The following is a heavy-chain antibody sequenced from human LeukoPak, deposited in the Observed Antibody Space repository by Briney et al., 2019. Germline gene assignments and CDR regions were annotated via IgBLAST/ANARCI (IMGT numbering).Heavy chain of an antibody. V-gene: IGHV3-48*04. CDR1: GFTFSSYS. CDR3: ARESRGQWLPPDY. CDR2: ISSSSSTI. Sequence: GGSLRLSCAASGFTFSSYSMNWVRQAPGKGLEWVSSISSSSSTIYYADSVKGRFTISRDNAKNSLYLQMNSLRAEDTAVYYCARESRGQWLPPDYWGQGTLVTVSS. D-gene: IGHD6-19*01. J-gene: IGHJ4*02.